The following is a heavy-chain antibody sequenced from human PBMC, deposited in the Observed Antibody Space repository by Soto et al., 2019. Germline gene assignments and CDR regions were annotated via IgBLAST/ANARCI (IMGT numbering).Heavy chain of an antibody. Sequence: GASVKVSCKASGGTFSSYTISWVRQAPGQGLEWMGRIIPILGIANYAQKFQGRVTITADKSTSTAYMELSSLRSEDTAVYYCARASDYSYYMDVWGKGTTVTVSS. CDR3: ARASDYSYYMDV. V-gene: IGHV1-69*02. CDR2: IIPILGIA. CDR1: GGTFSSYT. J-gene: IGHJ6*03.